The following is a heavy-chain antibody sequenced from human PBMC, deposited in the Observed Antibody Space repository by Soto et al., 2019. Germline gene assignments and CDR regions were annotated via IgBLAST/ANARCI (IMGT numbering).Heavy chain of an antibody. D-gene: IGHD1-7*01. J-gene: IGHJ6*02. CDR1: RFTFSSYA. V-gene: IGHV3-23*01. CDR3: AKDPTQTTNV. CDR2: ISGSGAST. Sequence: EVQLLECGGGLGQPGGSLRLSCAASRFTFSSYAMSWVRQAPGKGLEWVSAISGSGASTYYADSVKGRFTISRDNSKNTLYLQMNSLRAEDTALYYCAKDPTQTTNVWGQGTTVTVSS.